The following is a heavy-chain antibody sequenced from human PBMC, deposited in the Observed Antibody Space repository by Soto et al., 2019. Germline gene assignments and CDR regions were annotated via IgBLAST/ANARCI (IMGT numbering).Heavy chain of an antibody. CDR1: GFTFSSYA. Sequence: GGSLRLSCAASGFTFSSYAMSWVRQAPGKGLEWVSAISGSGGSTYYADSVKGRFTISRDNAKNTLYLQMNSLRAEDTAVYYCARDGSRWGAFDIWGQGTMVTVSS. CDR3: ARDGSRWGAFDI. CDR2: ISGSGGST. D-gene: IGHD3-10*01. V-gene: IGHV3-23*01. J-gene: IGHJ3*02.